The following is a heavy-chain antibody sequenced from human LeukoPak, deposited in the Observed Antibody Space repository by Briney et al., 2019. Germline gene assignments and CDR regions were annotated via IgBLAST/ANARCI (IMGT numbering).Heavy chain of an antibody. CDR1: GGSFSGYY. V-gene: IGHV4-34*01. J-gene: IGHJ4*02. CDR3: ARGRFAYGDY. CDR2: INHSGST. D-gene: IGHD4-17*01. Sequence: PSETLSLTCAVYGGSFSGYYWSWIRQPPGKGLEWIGEINHSGSTNYNPSLESRVTISVDTSKNQFSLKLSSVTAADTAVYYCARGRFAYGDYWGQGTLVTVSS.